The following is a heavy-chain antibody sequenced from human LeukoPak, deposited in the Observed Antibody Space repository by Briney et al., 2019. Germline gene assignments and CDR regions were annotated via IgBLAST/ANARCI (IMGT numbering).Heavy chain of an antibody. J-gene: IGHJ3*02. Sequence: PSGTLSLTCTVSGGSISSYYWSWIRQPAGKGLEWIGRIYTSGSTNYNPSLKSRVTMSVDTSKNQFSLKLSSVTAADTAVYYCARLGPTIFGVVRDANAFDIWGQGTMVTVSS. CDR3: ARLGPTIFGVVRDANAFDI. CDR2: IYTSGST. V-gene: IGHV4-4*07. CDR1: GGSISSYY. D-gene: IGHD3-3*01.